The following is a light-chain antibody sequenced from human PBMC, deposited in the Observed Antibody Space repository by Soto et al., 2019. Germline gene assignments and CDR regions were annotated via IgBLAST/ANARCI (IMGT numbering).Light chain of an antibody. J-gene: IGKJ4*01. V-gene: IGKV1-27*01. Sequence: DVQMTQSPSSLSAFVGDRVTITCRASQSIAPYLAWFQQKPGKVPKLLIYATSTLQSGVPSRFSGSGSGTDFTLTIISLQPEDVATYYCQKYNSAPLTFGGGTKVEIK. CDR2: ATS. CDR3: QKYNSAPLT. CDR1: QSIAPY.